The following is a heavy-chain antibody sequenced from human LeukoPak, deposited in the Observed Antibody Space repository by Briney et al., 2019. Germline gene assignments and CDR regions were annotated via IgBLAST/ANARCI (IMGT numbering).Heavy chain of an antibody. CDR1: GGSISSYY. CDR2: IYYSGST. D-gene: IGHD7-27*01. V-gene: IGHV4-59*01. CDR3: AREQGGLTGVFDY. J-gene: IGHJ4*02. Sequence: SETLSLTCTVSGGSISSYYWSWIRQPPGKGLEWIGYIYYSGSTNYNPSLKSRVTISVDTSKNQSSLKLGSVTAADTAVYYCAREQGGLTGVFDYWGQGTLVTVSS.